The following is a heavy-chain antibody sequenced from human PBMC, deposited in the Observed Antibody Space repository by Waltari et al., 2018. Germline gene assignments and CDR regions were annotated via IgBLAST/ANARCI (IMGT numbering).Heavy chain of an antibody. J-gene: IGHJ5*02. V-gene: IGHV3-66*01. CDR1: GFTVGSNH. CDR3: AKDAGRFDP. Sequence: EVQLVESGGGLVQPGGSLRLSCAVSGFTVGSNHVSWVRQAPGKGMEGVSGIYSDGNTYYADSVKGRFILSRDNSMNTLYLQMNSLRVEDTAVYHCAKDAGRFDPWGQGTLVTVSS. CDR2: IYSDGNT.